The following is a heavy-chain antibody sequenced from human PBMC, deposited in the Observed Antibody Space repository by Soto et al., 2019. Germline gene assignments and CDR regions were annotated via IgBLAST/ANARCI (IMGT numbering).Heavy chain of an antibody. J-gene: IGHJ5*02. Sequence: QVQLVQSGAEVKKPGASVKVSCKASGYTFTSYGITWVRQAPGQGLEWMGWISAYNGNTNYVQKLQGRVTMTTDTSTCTAYMELRILRADDAAVYYCARTGSSGCDGGVWFDPWGQGTLVTVSS. CDR2: ISAYNGNT. CDR1: GYTFTSYG. CDR3: ARTGSSGCDGGVWFDP. V-gene: IGHV1-18*01. D-gene: IGHD5-12*01.